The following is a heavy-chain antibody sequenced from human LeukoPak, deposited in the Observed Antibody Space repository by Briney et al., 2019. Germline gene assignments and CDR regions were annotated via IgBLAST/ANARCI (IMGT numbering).Heavy chain of an antibody. CDR2: ISRNSTTR. V-gene: IGHV3-48*01. Sequence: PGGSLRLSRAASGFTFSSNAMNWVRQAPRKGLEWISYISRNSTTRYYLDSVKGRFTISRDDAKNSLYLQMNNLRAEDTAVYYCARGGADGWEMDDWGQGTLVTVSS. CDR1: GFTFSSNA. D-gene: IGHD1-26*01. J-gene: IGHJ4*02. CDR3: ARGGADGWEMDD.